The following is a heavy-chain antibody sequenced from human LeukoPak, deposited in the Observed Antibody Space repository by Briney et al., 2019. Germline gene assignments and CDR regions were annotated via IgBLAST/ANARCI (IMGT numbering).Heavy chain of an antibody. J-gene: IGHJ4*02. CDR2: IGTAGDT. CDR1: GFTFSSYD. V-gene: IGHV3-13*01. Sequence: GGSLRLSCAASGFTFSSYDMHWVRQATGKGLEWVSAIGTAGDTYYPSSVKGRFTISRENAKNSLYLQMNSLRAGDTAVYYCARGYVDTAGEDYFDYWGQGTLVTVSS. D-gene: IGHD5-18*01. CDR3: ARGYVDTAGEDYFDY.